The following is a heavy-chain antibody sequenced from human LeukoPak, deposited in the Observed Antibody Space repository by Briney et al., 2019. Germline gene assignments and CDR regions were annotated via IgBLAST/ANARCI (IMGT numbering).Heavy chain of an antibody. CDR3: ARGSGFLTDF. Sequence: GGSLRLSCAASGFTFSNYWMTWVRQAPGKGLEWVANIKGDGSEKYYVDSVKGRFTISRDNAKNSQYLQMNSLRAEDTAVYYCARGSGFLTDFWGQGTLVTVSS. V-gene: IGHV3-7*03. CDR1: GFTFSNYW. CDR2: IKGDGSEK. J-gene: IGHJ4*02. D-gene: IGHD3-9*01.